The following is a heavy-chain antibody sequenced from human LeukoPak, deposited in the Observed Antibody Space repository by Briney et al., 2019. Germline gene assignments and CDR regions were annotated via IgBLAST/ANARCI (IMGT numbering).Heavy chain of an antibody. D-gene: IGHD3-22*01. CDR3: AKTRITMIVVVTDGGMDV. J-gene: IGHJ6*02. CDR2: IRSSSSTI. Sequence: PGGSLRLSCAASGFTFSSYSMNWVRQAPGKGLEWVSYIRSSSSTIYYAHSVKGRFTISRDNAKHSLYLQMNSLRAEDTAVYYCAKTRITMIVVVTDGGMDVWGQGTTVTVS. V-gene: IGHV3-48*01. CDR1: GFTFSSYS.